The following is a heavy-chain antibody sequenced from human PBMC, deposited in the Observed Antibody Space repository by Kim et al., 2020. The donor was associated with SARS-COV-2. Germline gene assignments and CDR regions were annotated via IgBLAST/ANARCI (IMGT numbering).Heavy chain of an antibody. CDR1: GFTFSSYS. V-gene: IGHV3-21*01. CDR2: ISSSSSYI. D-gene: IGHD6-13*01. J-gene: IGHJ4*02. CDR3: ARIGRAAGTYYFDY. Sequence: GGSLRLSCAASGFTFSSYSMNWVRQAPGKGLEWVSSISSSSSYIYYADSVKGRFTISRDNAKNSLYLQMNSLRAEDTAVYYCARIGRAAGTYYFDYWGQGTLVTVSS.